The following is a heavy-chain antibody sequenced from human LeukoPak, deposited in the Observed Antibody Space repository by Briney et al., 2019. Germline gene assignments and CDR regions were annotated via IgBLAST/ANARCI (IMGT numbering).Heavy chain of an antibody. Sequence: SETLSLTCAVYGGSFSGYYWSWIRQPPGKGLEWIGEINHSGSTNYNPSLKSRVTISVGTSKNQFSLKLSSVTAADTAVYYCARGRRGLWFGELYPTTWGQGTLVTVSS. D-gene: IGHD3-10*01. CDR1: GGSFSGYY. J-gene: IGHJ5*02. CDR2: INHSGST. V-gene: IGHV4-34*01. CDR3: ARGRRGLWFGELYPTT.